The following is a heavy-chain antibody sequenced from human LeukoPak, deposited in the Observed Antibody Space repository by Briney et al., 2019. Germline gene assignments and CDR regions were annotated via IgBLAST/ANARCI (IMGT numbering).Heavy chain of an antibody. CDR3: ARASGRFGRLGYCTNGEECLDV. CDR1: GVSISSYY. D-gene: IGHD2-8*01. Sequence: SETLSLTCTVSGVSISSYYWSWIRQPAGKGLEWIGRIYTSGSTNYNPSLKSRVTMSVDTSKNQFSLKLSSVTAADTAVYYCARASGRFGRLGYCTNGEECLDVWGKGTTVTVSS. V-gene: IGHV4-4*07. CDR2: IYTSGST. J-gene: IGHJ6*04.